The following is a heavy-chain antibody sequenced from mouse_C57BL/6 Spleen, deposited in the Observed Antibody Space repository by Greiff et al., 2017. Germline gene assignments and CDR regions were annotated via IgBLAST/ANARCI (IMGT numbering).Heavy chain of an antibody. V-gene: IGHV14-3*01. D-gene: IGHD2-14*01. Sequence: VQLKESVAELVRPGASVKLSCTASGFNFKNSYMHWVKQRPGQGLEWIGRIYPANGNTKYAPKFQGKATITADTSSTTAYLQLSSLTSEDTAIYYCSGTTHYYAKGYWGQGTSVTVSS. J-gene: IGHJ4*01. CDR2: IYPANGNT. CDR3: SGTTHYYAKGY. CDR1: GFNFKNSY.